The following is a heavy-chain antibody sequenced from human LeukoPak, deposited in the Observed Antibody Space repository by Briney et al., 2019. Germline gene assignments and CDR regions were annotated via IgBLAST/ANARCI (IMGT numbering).Heavy chain of an antibody. Sequence: PGGSLRLSCAVSGFTVSSNFMSWVRQAPGNGPEWVSVIYTSGITYYADSVRGRFTISRDNSKNTLYLQMDSLTDEDTAVYYCAREDAGWTYSFGYWGQGTLVTVSS. CDR1: GFTVSSNF. J-gene: IGHJ4*02. D-gene: IGHD3/OR15-3a*01. V-gene: IGHV3-66*01. CDR3: AREDAGWTYSFGY. CDR2: IYTSGIT.